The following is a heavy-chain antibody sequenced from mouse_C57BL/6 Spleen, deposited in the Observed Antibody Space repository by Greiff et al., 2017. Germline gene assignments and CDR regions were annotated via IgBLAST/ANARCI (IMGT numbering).Heavy chain of an antibody. CDR1: GYTFTSYW. Sequence: QVQLQQPGAELVKPGASVKMSCKASGYTFTSYWITWVKQRPGPGLEWIGDIYPGSGSTNYNEKFKSKATLTVDTSSSPAYMQLSSLTSEDSAVYDTARWPYSNYVRDDWGEGTPLTVSS. D-gene: IGHD2-5*01. J-gene: IGHJ2*01. CDR3: ARWPYSNYVRDD. V-gene: IGHV1-55*01. CDR2: IYPGSGST.